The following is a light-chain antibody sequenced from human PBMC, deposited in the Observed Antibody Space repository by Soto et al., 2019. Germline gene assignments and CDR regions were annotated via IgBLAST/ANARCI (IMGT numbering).Light chain of an antibody. CDR2: EGS. J-gene: IGLJ1*01. CDR1: SSDVGSYNL. V-gene: IGLV2-23*01. CDR3: CSYAGSSTYV. Sequence: QSALTQPASVSGSPGQSITISCTGTSSDVGSYNLVSWYQQHPGKAPKLIIYEGSKRPSGVSNRLSGSKSGNTASLTISGLQAEDEADYYCCSYAGSSTYVFGTGTKVTVL.